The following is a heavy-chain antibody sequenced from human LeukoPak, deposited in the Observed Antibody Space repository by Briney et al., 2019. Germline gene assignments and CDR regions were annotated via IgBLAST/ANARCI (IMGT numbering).Heavy chain of an antibody. J-gene: IGHJ2*01. CDR1: GGTFSSYA. CDR2: IIPIFGTA. V-gene: IGHV1-69*05. Sequence: SVKVSCKASGGTFSSYAISWVRQAPGQGLEWMGGIIPIFGTANYAQKFQGRVTITTDESTSTAYMELSSLRSEDTAVYYCARGDGPRGYCSSTSCYPHWYFDLWGRGTLATVSS. CDR3: ARGDGPRGYCSSTSCYPHWYFDL. D-gene: IGHD2-2*01.